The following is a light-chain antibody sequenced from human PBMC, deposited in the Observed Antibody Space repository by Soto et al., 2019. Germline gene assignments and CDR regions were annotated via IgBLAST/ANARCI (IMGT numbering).Light chain of an antibody. CDR3: CSYAGSSTVV. V-gene: IGLV2-23*01. J-gene: IGLJ2*01. Sequence: QSARTQPASVSGSPGQSITISCTGTSSDVGSYNLVSWYQQHPGKAPKLMIYEGSKRPSGVSNRVSGSKSGNTASLTISGLQAEDEADYYCCSYAGSSTVVFGGGTKLTVL. CDR2: EGS. CDR1: SSDVGSYNL.